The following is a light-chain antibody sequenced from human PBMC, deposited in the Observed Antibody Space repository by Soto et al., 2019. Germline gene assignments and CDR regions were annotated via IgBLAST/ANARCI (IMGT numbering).Light chain of an antibody. J-gene: IGKJ1*01. V-gene: IGKV3-15*01. CDR3: QQYNSWAPIT. CDR2: GAS. CDR1: QSVSTK. Sequence: EIVMAQSPATLSVSPGERATLSCRASQSVSTKLAWYQQRPGQAPRLLIYGASTRATGIPDRFSGSGSGTEFTLTISSLQSEDFAVYYCQQYNSWAPITFGQGTKVEI.